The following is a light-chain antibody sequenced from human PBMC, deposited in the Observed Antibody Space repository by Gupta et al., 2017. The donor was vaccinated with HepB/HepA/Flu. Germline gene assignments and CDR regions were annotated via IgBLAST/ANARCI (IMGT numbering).Light chain of an antibody. CDR2: DAS. V-gene: IGKV1-39*01. CDR3: QQIDSTPLT. Sequence: IQMTQSPSSLSASLGDRVTITCQASQSITTFLVWYQQKPGKAPKLLIYDASSLQSGVPSRFSGSGSGTDFTLTISRLQPEDFATYYCQQIDSTPLTFGQGTRMESK. CDR1: QSITTF. J-gene: IGKJ5*01.